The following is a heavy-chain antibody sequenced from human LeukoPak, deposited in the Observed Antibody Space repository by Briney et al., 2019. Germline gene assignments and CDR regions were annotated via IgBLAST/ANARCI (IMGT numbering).Heavy chain of an antibody. D-gene: IGHD4-17*01. V-gene: IGHV3-7*01. Sequence: GGSLRLSCAASGFTFSSYWMSWVRQAPGKGLEWVANIKQDGSGKYYVDSVKGRFTISRDNAKNSLYLQMNSLRAEDTAVYYCARDRDYGDYLNAFDIWGQGTMVTVSS. CDR2: IKQDGSGK. CDR1: GFTFSSYW. J-gene: IGHJ3*02. CDR3: ARDRDYGDYLNAFDI.